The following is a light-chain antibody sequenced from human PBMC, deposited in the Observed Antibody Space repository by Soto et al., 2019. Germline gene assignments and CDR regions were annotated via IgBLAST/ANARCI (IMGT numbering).Light chain of an antibody. V-gene: IGKV1-9*01. Sequence: DIQLTQSPSFLSASVGDRVTITCRASQGISSYLAWYQQKPGKAPKLLIYAASTLQYGVPSRFSGSGSGTEFTLTISSLQPEDFATYYCQQYYSFPLTFGGGTKVDIK. CDR1: QGISSY. CDR2: AAS. J-gene: IGKJ4*01. CDR3: QQYYSFPLT.